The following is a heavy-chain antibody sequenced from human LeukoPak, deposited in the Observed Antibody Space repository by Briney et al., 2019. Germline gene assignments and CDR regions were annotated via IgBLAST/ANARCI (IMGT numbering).Heavy chain of an antibody. V-gene: IGHV4-59*01. CDR2: IYYSGST. CDR1: GGSISSYY. CDR3: ARVELQVGMDV. J-gene: IGHJ6*02. D-gene: IGHD1-26*01. Sequence: SETLSLTCTASGGSISSYYWSWIRQPPGKGLEWIGYIYYSGSTNYNPSLKSRVTISVDTSKNQFSLKLSSVTAADTAVYYCARVELQVGMDVWGQGTTVTVSS.